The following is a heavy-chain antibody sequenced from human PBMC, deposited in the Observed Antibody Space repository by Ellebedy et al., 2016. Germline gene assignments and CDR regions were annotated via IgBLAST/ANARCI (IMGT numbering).Heavy chain of an antibody. CDR1: GFPFSSYA. CDR2: ISGSGSST. J-gene: IGHJ3*02. CDR3: ASSSGWFEGAFDI. D-gene: IGHD6-19*01. V-gene: IGHV3-23*01. Sequence: GGSLRLSCAASGFPFSSYAMSWVRQAPGKGLEWVSGISGSGSSTYYADSVKGRFTISRDNAKNSLYLQMNSLRAEDTAVYYCASSSGWFEGAFDIWGQGTMVTVSS.